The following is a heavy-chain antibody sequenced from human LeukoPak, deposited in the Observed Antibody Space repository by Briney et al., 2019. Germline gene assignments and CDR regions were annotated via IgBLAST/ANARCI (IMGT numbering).Heavy chain of an antibody. Sequence: GGSLRLSCAASGFPFSSSAMSWVRHTPGNGLEWVSSITGNGVTTYYADSVKGRFTISRDNSKNILFLQMNSLGAEDSASYFCARERRRVDTSMIRSYYFDSWGQGTPVTVSS. CDR2: ITGNGVTT. CDR1: GFPFSSSA. V-gene: IGHV3-23*01. J-gene: IGHJ4*02. CDR3: ARERRRVDTSMIRSYYFDS. D-gene: IGHD3-16*01.